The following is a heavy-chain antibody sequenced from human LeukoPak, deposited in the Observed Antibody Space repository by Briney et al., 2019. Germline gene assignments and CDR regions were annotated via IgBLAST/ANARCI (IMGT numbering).Heavy chain of an antibody. CDR2: INHSGST. D-gene: IGHD4-11*01. V-gene: IGHV4-34*01. CDR3: ARGRGYSNSKLDY. CDR1: GGSFSGYY. J-gene: IGHJ4*02. Sequence: PSETLSLTCAVYGGSFSGYYWSWIRQPPGKGLEWIGEINHSGSTNYNPSLKSRVTISVDTSKNQFSLKLSSVTAADTAVYYCARGRGYSNSKLDYWDQGTLVTVSS.